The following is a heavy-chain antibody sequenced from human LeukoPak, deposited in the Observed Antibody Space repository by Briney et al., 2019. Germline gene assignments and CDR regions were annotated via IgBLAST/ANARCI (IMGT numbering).Heavy chain of an antibody. V-gene: IGHV3-48*04. CDR2: ISYSGDTI. Sequence: GGSLRLSCAASGFTLRSYTMNWVRQAPGKGLEWVSYISYSGDTIYYADSVKGRFTVSRDNAKNSLYLQMNSLRAEDTAVYYCARLGIITAAGSNDYWGQGTMVTVSS. D-gene: IGHD6-13*01. CDR1: GFTLRSYT. J-gene: IGHJ4*02. CDR3: ARLGIITAAGSNDY.